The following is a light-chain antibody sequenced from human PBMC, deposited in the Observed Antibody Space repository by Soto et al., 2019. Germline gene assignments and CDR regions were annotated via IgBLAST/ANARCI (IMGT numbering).Light chain of an antibody. V-gene: IGLV2-8*01. CDR3: CSYAGSSTFYV. CDR1: GTDVGQYNY. CDR2: HVS. Sequence: QSVLTQPPSASVSPGQSVTISCTGAGTDVGQYNYVSWYQQHPGKAPKLLIHHVSRRPSGVPARFSGSKSGNTASLTVSGLQTEDEADYYCCSYAGSSTFYVFGTGTKVTVL. J-gene: IGLJ1*01.